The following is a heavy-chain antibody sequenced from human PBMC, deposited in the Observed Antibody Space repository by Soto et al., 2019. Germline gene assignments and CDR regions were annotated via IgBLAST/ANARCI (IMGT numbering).Heavy chain of an antibody. CDR1: GFTFDLYA. CDR3: AKTAKVDTGDGYLEY. V-gene: IGHV3-30-3*01. CDR2: ISFDGTNK. D-gene: IGHD5-18*01. J-gene: IGHJ4*02. Sequence: LRLSCAASGFTFDLYAMYWVRQSPDKGLEWVAVISFDGTNKYTADSVEGRFSISRDNSKNTLFLQMNSLRPEDTAVYYCAKTAKVDTGDGYLEYWGQGTQVTVSS.